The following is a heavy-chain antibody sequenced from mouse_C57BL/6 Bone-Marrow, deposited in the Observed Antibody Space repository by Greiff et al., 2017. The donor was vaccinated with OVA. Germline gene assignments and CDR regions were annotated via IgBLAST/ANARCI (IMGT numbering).Heavy chain of an antibody. D-gene: IGHD1-1*01. CDR2: IDPANGNT. V-gene: IGHV14-3*01. Sequence: EVKVVESVAELVRPGASVKLSCTASGFNIKNTYMHWVKQRPEQGLEWIGRIDPANGNTKYAPKFQGKATITADTSSNTAYLQLSSLTSEDTAIYYCAREGGYYGSSYGYFDVWGTGTTVTVSS. CDR1: GFNIKNTY. CDR3: AREGGYYGSSYGYFDV. J-gene: IGHJ1*03.